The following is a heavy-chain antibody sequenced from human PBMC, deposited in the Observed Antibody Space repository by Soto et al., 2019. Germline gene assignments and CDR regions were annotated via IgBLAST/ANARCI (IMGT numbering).Heavy chain of an antibody. CDR3: ARLVVVAPVANG. D-gene: IGHD2-2*01. V-gene: IGHV4-39*02. Sequence: SETLSLTCSVSGGSINYNSYYWGWIRQPPGKGMEWVGGIFYTGTTYYSPSLKDRVTISVDTSKNSFSLNFTSLTAADTAVYFCARLVVVAPVANGWDQGTLVTASS. CDR1: GGSINYNSYY. J-gene: IGHJ4*02. CDR2: IFYTGTT.